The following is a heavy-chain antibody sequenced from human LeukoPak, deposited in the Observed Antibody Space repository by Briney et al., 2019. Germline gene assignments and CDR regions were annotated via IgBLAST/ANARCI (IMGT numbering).Heavy chain of an antibody. D-gene: IGHD5-12*01. CDR2: IYTSGST. Sequence: PSETLSLTCTVSGGSISSGSYYWSWIRQPAGKGLEWIGRIYTSGSTNYNPSLKSRVTISVDTSKNQFSPKLSSVTAADTAVYYCARTIYSGYDYWGQGTLVTVSS. V-gene: IGHV4-61*02. CDR3: ARTIYSGYDY. J-gene: IGHJ4*02. CDR1: GGSISSGSYY.